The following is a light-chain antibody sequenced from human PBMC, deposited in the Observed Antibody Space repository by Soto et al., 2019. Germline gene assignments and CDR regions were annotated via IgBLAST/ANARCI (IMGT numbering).Light chain of an antibody. V-gene: IGLV2-14*01. CDR2: EVN. Sequence: LTQPASVSGSPGQSITISCTGTSSDVGGYNYVSWYQQHPGKAPKLMIYEVNNRPSGVSNRFSGSKSGNTASLTISGLQAEDEADYYCNSYTNSSAVVFGGGTKVTVL. CDR3: NSYTNSSAVV. CDR1: SSDVGGYNY. J-gene: IGLJ2*01.